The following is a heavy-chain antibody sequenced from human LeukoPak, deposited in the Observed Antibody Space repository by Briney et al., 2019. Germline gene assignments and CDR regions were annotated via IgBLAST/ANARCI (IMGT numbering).Heavy chain of an antibody. D-gene: IGHD2-15*01. CDR2: ISGSGGST. CDR1: GFTFSSYA. Sequence: PGGSLRLSCAASGFTFSSYAMSWVRQAPGKGLEWVSAISGSGGSTYYADSVKGRFTISRDNSKNTLYLQMNSLRAEDTAVYYCAREHCSGGSCYSYYYYGMDVWGQGTTVTVSS. J-gene: IGHJ6*02. V-gene: IGHV3-23*01. CDR3: AREHCSGGSCYSYYYYGMDV.